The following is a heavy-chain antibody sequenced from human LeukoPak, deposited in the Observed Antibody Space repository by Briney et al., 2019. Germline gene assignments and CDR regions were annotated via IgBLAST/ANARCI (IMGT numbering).Heavy chain of an antibody. CDR2: INHSGST. CDR1: GGSFSGHY. Sequence: SETLSLTCAVYGGSFSGHYWSWIRQPPGKGLEWIGEINHSGSTNYNPSLKSRVTISVDTSKNQFSLKLSSVTAADTAVYYCARGPRQYCGGDCYSPPHAFDIWGQGTMVTVSS. CDR3: ARGPRQYCGGDCYSPPHAFDI. V-gene: IGHV4-34*01. J-gene: IGHJ3*02. D-gene: IGHD2-21*02.